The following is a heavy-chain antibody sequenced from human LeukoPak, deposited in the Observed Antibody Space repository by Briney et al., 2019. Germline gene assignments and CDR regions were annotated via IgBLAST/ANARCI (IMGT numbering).Heavy chain of an antibody. V-gene: IGHV4-59*01. CDR2: IYYSGST. CDR3: ARVRVRRDGYNVLDWYFDL. D-gene: IGHD5-24*01. Sequence: SETLSLTCTVSGGSISSYHWSWIRQPPGKGLEWIGYIYYSGSTNYNPSLKSRVTISVDTSKNQFSLKLSSVTAADTAVYYCARVRVRRDGYNVLDWYFDLWGRGTLVTVSS. CDR1: GGSISSYH. J-gene: IGHJ2*01.